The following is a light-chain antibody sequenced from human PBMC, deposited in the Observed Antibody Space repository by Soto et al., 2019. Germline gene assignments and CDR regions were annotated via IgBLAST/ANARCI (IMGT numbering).Light chain of an antibody. CDR3: QVWDSSSDHYV. V-gene: IGLV3-21*02. J-gene: IGLJ1*01. CDR2: DDY. Sequence: SYELSQPPSVSVAPGQTATITCWGDNIGDKSVHWYQQKPGQAPVLVVYDDYDRPSGIPERFSGSNSGNTATLTIRRVEAGDEADYYCQVWDSSSDHYVFGTGTKVTVL. CDR1: NIGDKS.